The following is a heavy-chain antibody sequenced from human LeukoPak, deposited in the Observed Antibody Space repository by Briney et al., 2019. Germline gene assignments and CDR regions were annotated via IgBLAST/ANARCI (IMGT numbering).Heavy chain of an antibody. CDR3: ARIPYSSSWRGPDWYFDL. J-gene: IGHJ2*01. CDR2: IKQDGSEK. CDR1: GFTSSSYW. V-gene: IGHV3-7*01. Sequence: GGSLRLSCAASGFTSSSYWMSWVRQAPGKGLEWVANIKQDGSEKYYVDSVKGRFTISRDNAKNSLYLQMNSLRAEDTAVYYCARIPYSSSWRGPDWYFDLWGRGTLVTVSS. D-gene: IGHD6-13*01.